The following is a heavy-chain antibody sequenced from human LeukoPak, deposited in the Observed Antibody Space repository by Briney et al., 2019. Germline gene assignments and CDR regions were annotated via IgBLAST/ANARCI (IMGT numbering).Heavy chain of an antibody. Sequence: PGGSLRLSCAGSGFTLINYSMNWVRQAPGKGLEWVSSISSSSRYIYYADSVKGRFTISRDNAKNTLYLQMNSLRAEDTAVYYCARDVSSAEGYWGQGTLVTVSS. CDR2: ISSSSRYI. CDR1: GFTLINYS. CDR3: ARDVSSAEGY. J-gene: IGHJ4*02. V-gene: IGHV3-21*01. D-gene: IGHD3-22*01.